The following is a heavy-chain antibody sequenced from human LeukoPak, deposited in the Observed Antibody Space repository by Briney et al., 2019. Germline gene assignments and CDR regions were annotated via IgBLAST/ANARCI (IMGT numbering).Heavy chain of an antibody. Sequence: ASVNVSFKASVYTFTSYYMHWVRQAPGQGLEWMGIINPSGGSTSYAQRFQGRVTMTRDTSTSTVYMELSSLRSEDTAVYYCARIAAAADGGFDPWGQGTLVTVSS. J-gene: IGHJ5*02. D-gene: IGHD6-13*01. CDR3: ARIAAAADGGFDP. CDR2: INPSGGST. V-gene: IGHV1-46*01. CDR1: VYTFTSYY.